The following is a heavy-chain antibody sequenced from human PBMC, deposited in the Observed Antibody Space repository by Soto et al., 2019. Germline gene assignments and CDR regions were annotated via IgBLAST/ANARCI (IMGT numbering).Heavy chain of an antibody. CDR3: ARDSGIAIDY. D-gene: IGHD6-13*01. Sequence: SLRLSCAASGFTVSSNYMSWVRRAPGKGLEWVSVIYSGGSTYYADSVKGRFTISRDNAKNTLYLQMNSLRAEDTAVYYCARDSGIAIDYWGQGTLVTVSS. V-gene: IGHV3-53*01. CDR1: GFTVSSNY. CDR2: IYSGGST. J-gene: IGHJ4*02.